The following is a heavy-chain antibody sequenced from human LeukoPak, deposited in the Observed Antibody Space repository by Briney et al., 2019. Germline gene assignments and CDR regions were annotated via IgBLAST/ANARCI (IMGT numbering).Heavy chain of an antibody. CDR2: IYDRGST. J-gene: IGHJ4*02. V-gene: IGHV4-59*01. CDR3: AKGRTFDN. Sequence: SETLSLTCTVSGGSISSYYWSWIRQPPGKGLEWIGNIYDRGSTKYNPSLKSRVTISVDTSKNQFSLRLSSVTAADTAVYYCAKGRTFDNWGQGTLVTVSS. CDR1: GGSISSYY.